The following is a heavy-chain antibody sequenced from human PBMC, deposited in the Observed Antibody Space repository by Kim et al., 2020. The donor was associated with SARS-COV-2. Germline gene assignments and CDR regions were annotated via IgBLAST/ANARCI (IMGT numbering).Heavy chain of an antibody. V-gene: IGHV3-30*06. D-gene: IGHD3-22*01. Sequence: GRFTISRDNCENTRYLQMYSLKPEDTAVYYCARDHYDSSAYHHDHAFDYWGQGTLVTVSS. CDR3: ARDHYDSSAYHHDHAFDY. J-gene: IGHJ4*02.